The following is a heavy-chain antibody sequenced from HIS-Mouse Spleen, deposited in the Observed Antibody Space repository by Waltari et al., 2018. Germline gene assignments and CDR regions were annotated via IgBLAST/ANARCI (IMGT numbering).Heavy chain of an antibody. CDR1: GGSISSSSYY. D-gene: IGHD6-13*01. J-gene: IGHJ2*01. CDR3: AREIPYSSSWYDWYFDL. V-gene: IGHV4-39*07. Sequence: QLQLQESGPGLVKPSETLSLTCTVSGGSISSSSYYWGWIRPPPGKGLEWIGSIYYSGSTNSNPSLKSRFTISVDTSKNQFSLKLSSVTAADTAVYYCAREIPYSSSWYDWYFDLWGRGTLVTVSS. CDR2: IYYSGST.